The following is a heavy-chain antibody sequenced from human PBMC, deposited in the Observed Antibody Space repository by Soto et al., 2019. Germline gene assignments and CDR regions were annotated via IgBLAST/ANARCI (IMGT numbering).Heavy chain of an antibody. CDR2: IIPIFGTA. Sequence: QVQLVQSGAEVKKPGSSVKVSCKASGGTFSSYAISWVRQAPGQGLEWMGGIIPIFGTANYAQKFQGRVTITADESTSTAYMELSRLRSEDTAVYYCAREAREGYCSSTSCPYYYYGMDVWGQGTTVTVSS. CDR3: AREAREGYCSSTSCPYYYYGMDV. J-gene: IGHJ6*02. D-gene: IGHD2-2*01. V-gene: IGHV1-69*01. CDR1: GGTFSSYA.